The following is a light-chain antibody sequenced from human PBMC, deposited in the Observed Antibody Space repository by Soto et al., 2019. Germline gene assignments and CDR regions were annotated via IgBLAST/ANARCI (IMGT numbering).Light chain of an antibody. CDR2: GES. CDR3: QQYNNWPSPT. J-gene: IGKJ1*01. V-gene: IGKV3-15*01. CDR1: QSVSSN. Sequence: EIVMTQSPATLSVSPGERATLSCRASQSVSSNLAWYQQKPGQAPRLLIYGESTRATGIPARFSGSGSGTEFTLTISSLQSEDFAVYYCQQYNNWPSPTFGQGTKVDTK.